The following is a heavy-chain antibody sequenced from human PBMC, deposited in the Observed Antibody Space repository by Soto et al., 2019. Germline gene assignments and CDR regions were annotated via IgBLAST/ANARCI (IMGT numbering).Heavy chain of an antibody. CDR2: IIPIFGTA. J-gene: IGHJ4*02. D-gene: IGHD3-22*01. V-gene: IGHV1-69*13. CDR3: ARDAFYDSSGYYWDY. Sequence: AASVKVSCKASGGTFSSYAISLVRQAPGQGLEWMGGIIPIFGTANYAQKFQGRVTITADESTSTAYMELSSLRPEDTAVYYCARDAFYDSSGYYWDYWGQGTLVTVSS. CDR1: GGTFSSYA.